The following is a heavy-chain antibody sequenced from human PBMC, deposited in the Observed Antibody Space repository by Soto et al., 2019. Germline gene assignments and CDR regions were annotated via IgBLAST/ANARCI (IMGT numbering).Heavy chain of an antibody. Sequence: PSETLSLTCTVSGGSISSGGYYWSWIRQHPGKGLEWIGYIYYSGSTYYKPSLKSRVTISVDTSKNLFSLKLSSVTAADTAVYYCARYNCISTSCSFDYWGQGTLVTVSS. CDR1: GGSISSGGYY. J-gene: IGHJ4*02. V-gene: IGHV4-31*03. D-gene: IGHD2-2*01. CDR2: IYYSGST. CDR3: ARYNCISTSCSFDY.